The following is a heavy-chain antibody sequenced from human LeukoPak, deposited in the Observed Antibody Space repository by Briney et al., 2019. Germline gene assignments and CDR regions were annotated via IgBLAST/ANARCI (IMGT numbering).Heavy chain of an antibody. Sequence: SETLSLTCAVYGGSFSGYYWSWIRQPPGKGLEWIGEINHSGSTNYNPSLKSRVTISVDTSKNQFSLKLSSVTAADTAVYYCASPEVAATNYYGMDVWGQGTTVTVSS. J-gene: IGHJ6*02. CDR2: INHSGST. D-gene: IGHD2-15*01. V-gene: IGHV4-34*01. CDR1: GGSFSGYY. CDR3: ASPEVAATNYYGMDV.